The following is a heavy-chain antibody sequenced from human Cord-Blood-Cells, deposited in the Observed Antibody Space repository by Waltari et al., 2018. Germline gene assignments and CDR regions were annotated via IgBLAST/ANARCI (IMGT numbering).Heavy chain of an antibody. J-gene: IGHJ6*02. CDR2: ISASNGNT. Sequence: QVQLVQSGAEVKKPGASVKVSCKASGYTFTSYGISWVRQAPGQGLEWMGWISASNGNTNNAQKLQGRVTMTTDTSTSTAYMELRSLRSDDTAVYYCARGTFGDGFRELVYGMDVWGQGTTVTVSS. V-gene: IGHV1-18*01. D-gene: IGHD3-10*01. CDR3: ARGTFGDGFRELVYGMDV. CDR1: GYTFTSYG.